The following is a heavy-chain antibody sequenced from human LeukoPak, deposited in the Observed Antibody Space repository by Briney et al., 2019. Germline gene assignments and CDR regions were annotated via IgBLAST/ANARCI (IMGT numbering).Heavy chain of an antibody. J-gene: IGHJ4*02. Sequence: GGSLRLSCAASGFTFDDYAMHWVRQAPGKGLEWVSGISWNSGSIGYADSVKGRFTISRDNAKNSLYLQMNSLRAEDTAVYYCARVTAAGTGNDYWGQGTLVTVSS. V-gene: IGHV3-9*01. CDR2: ISWNSGSI. CDR3: ARVTAAGTGNDY. CDR1: GFTFDDYA. D-gene: IGHD6-13*01.